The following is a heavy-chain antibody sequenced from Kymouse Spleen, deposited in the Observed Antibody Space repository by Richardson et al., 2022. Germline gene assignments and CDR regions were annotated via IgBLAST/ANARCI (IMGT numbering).Heavy chain of an antibody. CDR1: GFTFSSYA. Sequence: EVQLVESGGGLVQPGGSLRLSCAASGFTFSSYAMSWVRQAPGKGLEWVSAISGSGGSTYYADSVKGRFTISRDNSKNTLYLQMNSLRAEDTAVYYCAKDRIVGATYYYYYGMDVWGQGTTVTVSS. CDR2: ISGSGGST. J-gene: IGHJ6*02. V-gene: IGHV3-23*04. D-gene: IGHD1-26*01. CDR3: AKDRIVGATYYYYYGMDV.